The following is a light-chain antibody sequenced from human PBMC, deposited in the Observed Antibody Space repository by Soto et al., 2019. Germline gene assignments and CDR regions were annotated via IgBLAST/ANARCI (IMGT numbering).Light chain of an antibody. Sequence: QSVLTQPPSVSGAPGQRVTISCTGSSSNIGAGYDVHWYQQLPGTAPKLLIYGNSNRPSGVPDRFSGSKSGTSASLAITGLQAEDEADYYCQSYESSLSGVVFGGGTKVPVL. CDR3: QSYESSLSGVV. V-gene: IGLV1-40*01. J-gene: IGLJ2*01. CDR1: SSNIGAGYD. CDR2: GNS.